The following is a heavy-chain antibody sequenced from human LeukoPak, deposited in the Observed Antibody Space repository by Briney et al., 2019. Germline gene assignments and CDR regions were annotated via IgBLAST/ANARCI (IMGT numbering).Heavy chain of an antibody. V-gene: IGHV6-1*01. D-gene: IGHD6-6*01. CDR2: TYYRSKWYN. J-gene: IGHJ4*02. CDR1: GDSVSSNSAA. Sequence: SQTLSLTCAISGDSVSSNSAAWDWIRQSPSRGLEWLGRTYYRSKWYNDYAVSVKSRITINPDTSKNQFSLQLNSVTPEDTAVYYCARAIPYRRSSSEFDYWGQGTLVTVSS. CDR3: ARAIPYRRSSSEFDY.